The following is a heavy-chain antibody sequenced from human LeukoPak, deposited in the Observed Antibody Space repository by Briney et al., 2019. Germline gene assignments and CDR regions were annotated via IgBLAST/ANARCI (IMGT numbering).Heavy chain of an antibody. CDR1: GGSFSGYY. V-gene: IGHV4-34*01. Sequence: SETLSLTCAVYGGSFSGYYWSWIRQPPGKGLEWIGSIYYSGSTYYNPSLKSRVTISVDTSKSQFSLKLSSVTAADTAVYYCARGDSSGYYYYFDYWGQGTLVTVSS. CDR2: IYYSGST. J-gene: IGHJ4*02. D-gene: IGHD3-22*01. CDR3: ARGDSSGYYYYFDY.